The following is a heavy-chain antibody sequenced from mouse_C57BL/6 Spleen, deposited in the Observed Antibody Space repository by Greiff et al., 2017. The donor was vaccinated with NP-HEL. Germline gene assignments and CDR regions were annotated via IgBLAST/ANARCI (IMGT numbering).Heavy chain of an antibody. CDR1: GYTFTDYE. CDR2: IDPETGGT. Sequence: QVHVKQSGAELVRPGASVTLSCKASGYTFTDYEMHWVKQTPVHGLEWIGAIDPETGGTAYNQKFKGKAILTADKSSSTAYMELRSLTSEDSAVYYCTRGDLNAMDYWGQGTSVTVSS. J-gene: IGHJ4*01. V-gene: IGHV1-15*01. CDR3: TRGDLNAMDY.